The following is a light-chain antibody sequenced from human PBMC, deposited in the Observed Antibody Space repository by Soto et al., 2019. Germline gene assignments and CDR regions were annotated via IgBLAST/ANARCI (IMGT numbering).Light chain of an antibody. CDR1: QSISSW. CDR2: EAS. V-gene: IGKV1-5*03. J-gene: IGKJ1*01. Sequence: DIQMTQSPSTLSASVGDRVTITCRASQSISSWLAWYQQKPGKAPKLLIYEASNLESGVPSRFSGSGSATEFTPTISSLQPDDFANYYCQQYNTYFRMFGQGTKVEIK. CDR3: QQYNTYFRM.